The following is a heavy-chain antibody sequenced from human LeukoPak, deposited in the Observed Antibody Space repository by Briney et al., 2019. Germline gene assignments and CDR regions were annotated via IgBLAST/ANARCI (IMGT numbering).Heavy chain of an antibody. D-gene: IGHD3-16*02. CDR1: GFTFSSYG. CDR2: IWYDGTDA. Sequence: PGGSLRLSCAASGFTFSSYGMHWVRQAPGKGLEWVATIWYDGTDAYYADSVKGRFTISRDNSKNTLYLQMNSLRAEDTAVYYCAKASVYVYYGMDVWGQGTTVTVSS. V-gene: IGHV3-30*02. CDR3: AKASVYVYYGMDV. J-gene: IGHJ6*02.